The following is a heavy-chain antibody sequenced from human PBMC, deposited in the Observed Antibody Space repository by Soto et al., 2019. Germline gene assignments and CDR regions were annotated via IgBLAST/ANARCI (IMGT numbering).Heavy chain of an antibody. V-gene: IGHV2-5*02. J-gene: IGHJ3*01. Sequence: QITLKESGPMLVQPTQTLTLTCTVSGFSLSSSGVSVGWIRQPPGKALEWLAHIYWDDDKRYSPSLKNSLIITKDTCKNHVILTMTDMDPVDTATFYCTRSSRYSAFDFWGQGTMVAVSS. CDR3: TRSSRYSAFDF. CDR2: IYWDDDK. D-gene: IGHD2-15*01. CDR1: GFSLSSSGVS.